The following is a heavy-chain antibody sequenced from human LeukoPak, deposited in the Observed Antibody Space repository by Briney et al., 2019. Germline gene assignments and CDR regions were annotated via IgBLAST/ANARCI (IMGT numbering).Heavy chain of an antibody. J-gene: IGHJ4*02. D-gene: IGHD3-10*01. CDR1: GFTFSSYW. CDR3: ANRYGSGSYLVY. CDR2: ISGSGGST. V-gene: IGHV3-23*01. Sequence: GGSLRLTCAASGFTFSSYWMSWVRRAPEKGLEWVSAISGSGGSTYYADSVKGRFTISRDNSKNTLYLQMNSLRAEDTAVYYCANRYGSGSYLVYWGQGTLVTVSS.